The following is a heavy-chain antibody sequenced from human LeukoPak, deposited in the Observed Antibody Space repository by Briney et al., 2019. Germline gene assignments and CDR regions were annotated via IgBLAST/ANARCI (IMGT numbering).Heavy chain of an antibody. Sequence: GGSLRLSCAASGFTFSSYSMNWVRQAPGKGLEWVSSISSSSSYIYYADSVKGRFTIPRDNAKNSLYLQMNSLRAEDTAVYYCARGGTTGTTVGYWGQGTLVTVSS. CDR1: GFTFSSYS. J-gene: IGHJ4*02. V-gene: IGHV3-21*01. D-gene: IGHD1-1*01. CDR3: ARGGTTGTTVGY. CDR2: ISSSSSYI.